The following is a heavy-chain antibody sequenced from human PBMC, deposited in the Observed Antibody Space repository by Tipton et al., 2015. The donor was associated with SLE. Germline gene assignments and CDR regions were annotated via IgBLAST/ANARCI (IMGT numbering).Heavy chain of an antibody. Sequence: QLVQSGAEVKKPGASVKVSCKASGYTFTNYGISWVRQAPGQGLEWMGWISTHNGNTVYAHKFQGRVTLTTDTATSTAYMEVRSLRSDDTAVYYCALGILTGHSFDYWGQGTLVTVSS. CDR2: ISTHNGNT. J-gene: IGHJ4*02. CDR3: ALGILTGHSFDY. CDR1: GYTFTNYG. V-gene: IGHV1-18*01. D-gene: IGHD3-9*01.